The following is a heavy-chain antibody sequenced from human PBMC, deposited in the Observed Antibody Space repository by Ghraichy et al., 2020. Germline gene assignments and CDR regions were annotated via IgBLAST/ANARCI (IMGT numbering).Heavy chain of an antibody. V-gene: IGHV3-23*01. CDR2: IRGSGDST. Sequence: GESLNISCAASGTTLSRYVMSWVRQAPGKGLEWVSSIRGSGDSTDYADSVKGRFAISRDNSKNTLYLQMNSLRGEDTAIYYCAHSYGSGAADNWGQGTLVTVSS. J-gene: IGHJ4*02. D-gene: IGHD3-10*01. CDR3: AHSYGSGAADN. CDR1: GTTLSRYV.